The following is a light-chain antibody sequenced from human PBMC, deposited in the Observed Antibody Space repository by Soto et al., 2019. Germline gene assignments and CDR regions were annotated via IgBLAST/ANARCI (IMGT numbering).Light chain of an antibody. V-gene: IGKV1-5*03. CDR1: QSISNW. CDR2: KAS. Sequence: DLQMTQSPSTLSASVGDRVTITCRASQSISNWLAWYQQKPGKAPNLLMYKASTLQSGVPSRISGSGSGTEFTLTITNLQRDDVAVYYCQQYDTYSLTFGGGTTVEIK. CDR3: QQYDTYSLT. J-gene: IGKJ4*01.